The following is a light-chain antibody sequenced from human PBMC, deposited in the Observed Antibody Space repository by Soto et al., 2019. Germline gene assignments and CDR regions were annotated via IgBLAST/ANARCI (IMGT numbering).Light chain of an antibody. CDR3: AAWDDSLSGWV. Sequence: QSALTQPPSASGTPGQRVTISCSGSNSNIGSFYVYWYQQLPGRAPRLLIYRNNQRPSGVPDRFSGSKSGTSASLAISGLRSEDEADYYCAAWDDSLSGWVFGGGTKVTVL. CDR2: RNN. J-gene: IGLJ3*02. CDR1: NSNIGSFY. V-gene: IGLV1-47*01.